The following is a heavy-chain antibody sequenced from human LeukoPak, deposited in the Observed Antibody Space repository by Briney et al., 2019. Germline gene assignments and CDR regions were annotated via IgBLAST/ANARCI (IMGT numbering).Heavy chain of an antibody. D-gene: IGHD1-26*01. J-gene: IGHJ5*02. CDR2: IYHSGST. V-gene: IGHV4-38-2*02. CDR3: ARLFSLLAVGKWFDP. Sequence: PSETLSLTCTVSGYPISSGYYWGWIRQPPGKGLEWIGSIYHSGSTYYNPSFKSRVTISEDTSKKQFSLNLRSVTAPDTAVYYCARLFSLLAVGKWFDPWGQGTLLTVSS. CDR1: GYPISSGYY.